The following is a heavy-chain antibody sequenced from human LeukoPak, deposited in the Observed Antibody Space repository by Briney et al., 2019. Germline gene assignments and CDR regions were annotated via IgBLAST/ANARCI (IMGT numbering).Heavy chain of an antibody. J-gene: IGHJ4*02. D-gene: IGHD6-13*01. CDR3: ATELSSSWYFDY. CDR2: FDPEDGET. V-gene: IGHV1-24*01. CDR1: GYTLTELS. Sequence: ASVKVSCKVSGYTLTELSMHWVRQAPGKGLEGMGGFDPEDGETIYAQKFQGRVTMTEDTSTDTAYMELSSLRSEDTAVYYCATELSSSWYFDYWGQGTLVTVSS.